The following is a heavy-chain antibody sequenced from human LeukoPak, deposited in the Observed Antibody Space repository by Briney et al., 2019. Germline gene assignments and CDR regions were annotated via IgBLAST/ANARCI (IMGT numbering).Heavy chain of an antibody. CDR2: IYYSGST. V-gene: IGHV4-31*03. CDR1: GGSIGSGGYY. CDR3: ARDRLWFGELPDAFDI. D-gene: IGHD3-10*01. Sequence: PSQTLSLTCTVSGGSIGSGGYYWSWIRQHPGKGLEWIGYIYYSGSTYYNPSLKSRVTISVDTSKNQFSLKLSSVTAADTAVYYCARDRLWFGELPDAFDIWGQGTMVTVSS. J-gene: IGHJ3*02.